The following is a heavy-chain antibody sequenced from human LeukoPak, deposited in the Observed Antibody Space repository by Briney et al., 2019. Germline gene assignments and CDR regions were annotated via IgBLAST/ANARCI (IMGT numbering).Heavy chain of an antibody. Sequence: PSETLSLTCTVSGGSISSSSYYWGWIRQPPGKGLEWIGSIYYSGSTYYNPSLKSRVTISVDTSKNQFSLKLSSVTAADTAVYYCARRGIAAAGTNDAFDIWGQGTMVTVSS. V-gene: IGHV4-39*01. CDR2: IYYSGST. CDR3: ARRGIAAAGTNDAFDI. J-gene: IGHJ3*02. D-gene: IGHD6-13*01. CDR1: GGSISSSSYY.